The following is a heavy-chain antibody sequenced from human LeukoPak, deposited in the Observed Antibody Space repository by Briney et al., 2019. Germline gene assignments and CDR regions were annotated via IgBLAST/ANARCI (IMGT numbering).Heavy chain of an antibody. D-gene: IGHD2-8*01. J-gene: IGHJ4*02. V-gene: IGHV3-33*01. CDR3: ARDPGGVVYFDY. CDR1: GFTFSNYD. Sequence: PGRSMTLSCALSGFTFSNYDMHWVRQAPGKGREWVAVIWYDGSNKYYADSVKGRFTISRDNSKNTLYLQMNTLRAEDTAVYYCARDPGGVVYFDYWGQGTLVTVSS. CDR2: IWYDGSNK.